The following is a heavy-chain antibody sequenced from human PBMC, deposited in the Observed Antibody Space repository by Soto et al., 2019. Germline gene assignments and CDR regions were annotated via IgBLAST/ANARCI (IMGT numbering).Heavy chain of an antibody. CDR1: GGTFSSYA. V-gene: IGHV1-69*12. D-gene: IGHD5-12*01. CDR3: VRXVAIPGYPDY. CDR2: IVPIVDTA. Sequence: QVQLVQSGAEVRQPASSVKVSCKTSGGTFSSYAISWVRQAPGQGLEWMGGIVPIVDTATYAQKFQGRVTITADESTSTAYMELSRLRSDDTAVYYCVRXVAIPGYPDYWGQGTLVTVSS. J-gene: IGHJ4*02.